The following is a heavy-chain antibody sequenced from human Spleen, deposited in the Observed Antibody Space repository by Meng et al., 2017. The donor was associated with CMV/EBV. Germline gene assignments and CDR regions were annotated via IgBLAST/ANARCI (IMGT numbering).Heavy chain of an antibody. CDR2: IYYSGST. CDR3: ARAGHYYDSSGYYYAKDY. J-gene: IGHJ4*02. Sequence: QVQLQESGPGLVKPSPXLSLICTVSGGSISSGDYYWSWIRQPPGKGLEWIGYIYYSGSTYYNPSLKSRVTISVDTSKNQFSLKLSSVTAADTAVYYCARAGHYYDSSGYYYAKDYWGQGTLVTVAS. CDR1: GGSISSGDYY. D-gene: IGHD3-22*01. V-gene: IGHV4-30-4*08.